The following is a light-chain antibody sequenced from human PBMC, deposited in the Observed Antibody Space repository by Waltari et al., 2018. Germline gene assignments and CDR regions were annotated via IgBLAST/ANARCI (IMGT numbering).Light chain of an antibody. CDR2: DDH. CDR3: AAWDDRLSAVL. Sequence: QSVLTQSPSMSAAAGQKVTLSCSGSGPNILNHYVSWYQHVPGGAPKLVIYDDHQRPSGSPDRCAASKSDTSAHLVISGLQTADEADYYCAAWDDRLSAVLFGGGTRVTVL. J-gene: IGLJ3*02. V-gene: IGLV1-51*01. CDR1: GPNILNHY.